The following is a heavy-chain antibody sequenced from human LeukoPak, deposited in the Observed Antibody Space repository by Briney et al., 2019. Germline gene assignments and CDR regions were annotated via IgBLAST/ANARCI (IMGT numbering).Heavy chain of an antibody. CDR2: INPNSGGT. Sequence: ASVKVSCKASGYTFTAYYIHWVRQAPGQGLEWMGWINPNSGGTNYAQKFQGRVTMTRDTSISTAYMDLSRLRSDDTAAYYCARDGPGRYLSAYYYYYMDVWGKGTTVTISS. CDR3: ARDGPGRYLSAYYYYYMDV. D-gene: IGHD3-10*01. CDR1: GYTFTAYY. J-gene: IGHJ6*03. V-gene: IGHV1-2*02.